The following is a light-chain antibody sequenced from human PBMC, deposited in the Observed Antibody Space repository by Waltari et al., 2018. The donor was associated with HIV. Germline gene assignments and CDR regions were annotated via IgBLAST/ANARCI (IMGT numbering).Light chain of an antibody. J-gene: IGLJ2*01. CDR2: SNN. Sequence: QSVLTQAPSAPGTPGQRVTLSCSGTGSNVGVNFVSWYQQLPGMAPKLLIYSNNGGPSRFPDRFSGSKSGTSASLAISGLRSEDEAVYFCAAWDDSVSGWSFGEGTKVTVL. CDR1: GSNVGVNF. CDR3: AAWDDSVSGWS. V-gene: IGLV1-47*01.